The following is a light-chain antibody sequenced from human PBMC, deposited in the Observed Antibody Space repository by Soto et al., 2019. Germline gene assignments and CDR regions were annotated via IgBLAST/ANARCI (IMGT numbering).Light chain of an antibody. Sequence: DIQMTQSPSTLSVSLVDRVTITCRASQTISSWLAWYQQKPGKAPKLLIYKASTLKSGVPSRFSGSGSGTEFTLTISSLQPDDFATYYCQHYNSYSEAFGQGTKV. CDR2: KAS. CDR3: QHYNSYSEA. CDR1: QTISSW. V-gene: IGKV1-5*03. J-gene: IGKJ1*01.